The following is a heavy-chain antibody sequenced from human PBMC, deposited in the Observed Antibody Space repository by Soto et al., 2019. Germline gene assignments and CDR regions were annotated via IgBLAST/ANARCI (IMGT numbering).Heavy chain of an antibody. CDR2: SRDKPQGYST. CDR3: VRATYFSDSSGYTRCLDY. D-gene: IGHD3-22*01. CDR1: GFTLSDHY. J-gene: IGHJ4*02. Sequence: LRLSCASSGFTLSDHYIDWVRQAPGKGLEWVGRSRDKPQGYSTAYAASVKGRFTTSRDESKNSAYLQMNSLKTEDTAVYYCVRATYFSDSSGYTRCLDYWGQGTLVTVSS. V-gene: IGHV3-72*01.